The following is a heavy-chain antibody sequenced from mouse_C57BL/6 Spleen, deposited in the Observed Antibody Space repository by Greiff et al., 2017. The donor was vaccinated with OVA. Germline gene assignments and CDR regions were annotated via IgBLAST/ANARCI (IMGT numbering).Heavy chain of an antibody. V-gene: IGHV3-1*01. Sequence: EVQLQESGPGMVKPSQSLSLSCTVSGYSITSGYDWHWIRHFPGNKLEWMGYISYSGSTNYNQSLKSRISITHDTSKNHFFLKLNSVTTEDTATYDCAREGDCDGGAYAMDDWGQGTSVTVSS. CDR3: AREGDCDGGAYAMDD. CDR2: ISYSGST. CDR1: GYSITSGYD. J-gene: IGHJ4*01.